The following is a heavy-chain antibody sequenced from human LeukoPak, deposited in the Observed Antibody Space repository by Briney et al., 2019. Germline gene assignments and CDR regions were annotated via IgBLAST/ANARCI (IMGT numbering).Heavy chain of an antibody. Sequence: GXSLXLSCAASGFTFSSYWMHWVRQAPGKGLVWVSRINSDGSSTSYADSVKGRFTISRDNAKNTLYLQMNSLRAEDTAVYYCARDYGDYHFDYWGQGTLVTVSS. V-gene: IGHV3-74*01. CDR1: GFTFSSYW. CDR2: INSDGSST. J-gene: IGHJ4*02. CDR3: ARDYGDYHFDY. D-gene: IGHD4-17*01.